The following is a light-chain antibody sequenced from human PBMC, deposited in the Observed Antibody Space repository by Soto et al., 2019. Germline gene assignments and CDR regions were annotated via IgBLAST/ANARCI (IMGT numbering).Light chain of an antibody. J-gene: IGKJ1*01. V-gene: IGKV1-27*01. CDR1: QDINNY. CDR2: AAS. CDR3: QKYNSAPPT. Sequence: DIQMTQSPSSLSASVGDRVTITCRASQDINNYLAWYQQKPGKVPKLLIFAASTLQSGVPSRFSGSGSGTDFTLTISSLQPEDVATYYCQKYNSAPPTFGQGTKVEIK.